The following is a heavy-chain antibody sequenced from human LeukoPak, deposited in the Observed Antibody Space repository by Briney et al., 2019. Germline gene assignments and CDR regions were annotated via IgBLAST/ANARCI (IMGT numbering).Heavy chain of an antibody. D-gene: IGHD2-2*01. Sequence: PSETLSLTCTVSGGSISSYYWSWIRQPAGKGLEWIGRIYTSGSTNYNPSLKSRVTMSVDTSKNQFSLKLSSVTAADTAVYYCAREDIVVVPAAQNYYYYNYVDVWGKGTTVTVSS. CDR3: AREDIVVVPAAQNYYYYNYVDV. J-gene: IGHJ6*03. CDR1: GGSISSYY. V-gene: IGHV4-4*07. CDR2: IYTSGST.